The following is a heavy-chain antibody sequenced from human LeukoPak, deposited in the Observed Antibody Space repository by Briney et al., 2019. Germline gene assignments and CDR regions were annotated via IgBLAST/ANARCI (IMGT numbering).Heavy chain of an antibody. Sequence: QTGGSLRLSCAASGFSFSSSWMDWVRQAPGKGLEWVANIKPDGSDKSYVDSAKGRFTISRDNAKDSLYLEMDSLRVEDTALYYCSRSLNYWGQGVLVTVSS. CDR3: SRSLNY. CDR2: IKPDGSDK. J-gene: IGHJ4*02. V-gene: IGHV3-7*01. CDR1: GFSFSSSW.